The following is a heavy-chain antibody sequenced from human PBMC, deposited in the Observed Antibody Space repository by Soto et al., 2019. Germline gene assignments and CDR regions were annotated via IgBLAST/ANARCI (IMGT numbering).Heavy chain of an antibody. CDR1: TFTFSDHY. CDR3: ARDGELRYFDWLVYAFDI. D-gene: IGHD3-9*01. CDR2: SRNKANSYTT. J-gene: IGHJ3*02. V-gene: IGHV3-72*01. Sequence: GGSLRLSCAASTFTFSDHYMDWVRQAPGKGLEWVGRSRNKANSYTTEYAASVKRRFTISRDNSQNSLYLQMNSLITEDTAVYYCARDGELRYFDWLVYAFDIWGQGTMVTVSS.